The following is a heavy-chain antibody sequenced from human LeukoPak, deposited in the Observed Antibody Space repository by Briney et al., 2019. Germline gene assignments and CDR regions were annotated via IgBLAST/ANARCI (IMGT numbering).Heavy chain of an antibody. CDR1: GFTFSDYY. J-gene: IGHJ3*02. D-gene: IGHD3-10*01. V-gene: IGHV3-11*01. CDR3: ARESLWFGESYDAFDI. CDR2: ISSSGGTI. Sequence: PGGSLRLSCAASGFTFSDYYMSWIRQAPGKGLEWVSYISSSGGTIYYADSVKGRFTISRDNAKNSLYLQMNSLRAEDTAVYYCARESLWFGESYDAFDIWGQGTMVTVSS.